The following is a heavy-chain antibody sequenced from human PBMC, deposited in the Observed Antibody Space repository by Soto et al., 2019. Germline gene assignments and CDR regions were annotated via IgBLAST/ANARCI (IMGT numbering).Heavy chain of an antibody. CDR1: GFTFSSYA. J-gene: IGHJ4*02. Sequence: QVQLVESGGGVVQPGRSLRLSCAASGFTFSSYAMHWVRQAPGKGLEWVAVISYDGSNKYYADSVKGRFTISRDNSKNTLYLQMNSLRAEDTAVYYCARDPGMYGEYPFDYWGQGTLVTVSS. V-gene: IGHV3-30-3*01. D-gene: IGHD4-17*01. CDR3: ARDPGMYGEYPFDY. CDR2: ISYDGSNK.